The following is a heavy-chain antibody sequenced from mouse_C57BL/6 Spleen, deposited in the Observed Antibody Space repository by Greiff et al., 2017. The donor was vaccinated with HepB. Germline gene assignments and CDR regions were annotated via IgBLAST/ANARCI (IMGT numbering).Heavy chain of an antibody. CDR1: GFTFSSYG. V-gene: IGHV5-6*02. J-gene: IGHJ2*01. CDR3: ASFYYDYDGDY. CDR2: ISSGGSYT. Sequence: DVMLVESGGDLVKPGGSLKLSCAASGFTFSSYGMSWVRQTPDKRLEWVATISSGGSYTYYPDSVKGRFTISRDNAKNTLYLQMSSLKSEDTAMYYCASFYYDYDGDYWGQGTTLTVSS. D-gene: IGHD2-4*01.